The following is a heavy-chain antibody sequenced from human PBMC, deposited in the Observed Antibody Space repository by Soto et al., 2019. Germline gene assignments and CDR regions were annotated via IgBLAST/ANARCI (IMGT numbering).Heavy chain of an antibody. CDR3: ASYQSSGYYSFDY. V-gene: IGHV3-30-3*01. D-gene: IGHD3-22*01. CDR1: GFTFSSYA. CDR2: ISYDGSNK. Sequence: QVQLVESGGGVVQPGRSLRLSCAASGFTFSSYAMHWVRQAPGKGLEWVAVISYDGSNKYYADSVKGRFTISRDNSKNTLYLQMNSLRAEDTAVYYCASYQSSGYYSFDYWGQGTLVTVSS. J-gene: IGHJ4*02.